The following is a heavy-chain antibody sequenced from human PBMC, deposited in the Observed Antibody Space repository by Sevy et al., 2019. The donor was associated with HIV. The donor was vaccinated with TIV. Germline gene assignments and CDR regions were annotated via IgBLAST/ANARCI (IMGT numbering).Heavy chain of an antibody. CDR2: INWNGDTT. J-gene: IGHJ2*01. CDR3: AREVHIVITPRSYFDL. V-gene: IGHV3-20*04. Sequence: GGSLRLSCAASGFIFGDYAMTWVRQVPGKGLEWVSGINWNGDTTDYADSVKGRFTISRDNAQNSLYLEMNSLRVEDTAFFYCAREVHIVITPRSYFDLWGRGTLVTVSS. D-gene: IGHD5-12*01. CDR1: GFIFGDYA.